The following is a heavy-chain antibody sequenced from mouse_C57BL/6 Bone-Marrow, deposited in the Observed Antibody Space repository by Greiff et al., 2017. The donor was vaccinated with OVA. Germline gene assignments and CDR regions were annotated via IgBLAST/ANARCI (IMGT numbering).Heavy chain of an antibody. CDR3: ARGTYYYGSSPAY. Sequence: VQLQQSGPVLVKPGASVTMSCKASGYTFTDYYMNWVKQSHGKSLEWIGVINPYNGGTSYNQKFKGKATLTVDKSSSTAYMELNSLTSEDSAVYYCARGTYYYGSSPAYWGQGTLVTVSA. V-gene: IGHV1-19*01. CDR2: INPYNGGT. J-gene: IGHJ3*01. D-gene: IGHD1-1*01. CDR1: GYTFTDYY.